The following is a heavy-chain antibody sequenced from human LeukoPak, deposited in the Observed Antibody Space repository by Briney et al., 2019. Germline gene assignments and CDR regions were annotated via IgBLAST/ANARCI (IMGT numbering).Heavy chain of an antibody. J-gene: IGHJ4*02. CDR2: ISAYNGNT. V-gene: IGHV1-18*04. D-gene: IGHD3-9*01. CDR3: ARETYYDILTGYPGFDY. Sequence: ASVKVSCKASGYTFTSYGISWARQAPGQGLEWMGWISAYNGNTNYAQKLQGRVTMTTDTSTSTAYMELRSLRSDDTAVYYCARETYYDILTGYPGFDYWGQGTLVTVSS. CDR1: GYTFTSYG.